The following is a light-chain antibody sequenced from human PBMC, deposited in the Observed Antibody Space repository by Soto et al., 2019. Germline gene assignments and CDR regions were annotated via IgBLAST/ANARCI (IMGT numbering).Light chain of an antibody. Sequence: QSALTQPPSASGSPGQSVTISCTGTSSDVGGYNYLSWYQQRPGKAPKLIIYEVSKRPSGVPDRFSGSKSGNTASLTVSGLQVEDEGDYYCNSYAGRNTVIFGGGTKVTVL. J-gene: IGLJ2*01. CDR2: EVS. CDR1: SSDVGGYNY. V-gene: IGLV2-8*01. CDR3: NSYAGRNTVI.